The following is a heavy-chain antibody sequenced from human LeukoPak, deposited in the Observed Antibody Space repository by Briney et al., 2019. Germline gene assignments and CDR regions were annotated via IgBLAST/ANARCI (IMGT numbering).Heavy chain of an antibody. CDR2: INHSGST. CDR1: GGSFSGYY. V-gene: IGHV4-34*01. J-gene: IGHJ4*02. Sequence: KPSETLSLTCAVYGGSFSGYYWSWIRQPPGKGLEWLGEINHSGSTNYNPSLKSRVTISVDTSKNQFSLKLSSVTAADTAVYYCARVGPYYDFWSGYYSAFDYWGQGTLVTVSS. D-gene: IGHD3-3*01. CDR3: ARVGPYYDFWSGYYSAFDY.